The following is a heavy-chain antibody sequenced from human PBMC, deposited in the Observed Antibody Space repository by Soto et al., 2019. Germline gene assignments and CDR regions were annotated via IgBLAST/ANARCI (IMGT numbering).Heavy chain of an antibody. CDR2: INPNNGVT. J-gene: IGHJ5*02. CDR3: ATIFGTRAALDP. V-gene: IGHV1-2*02. Sequence: QVQLVQSGAEVKKPGASVEVSCKASGYTVTGFYVHWVRQAPGQGLEWMGWINPNNGVTKYAQRFVGRVTMTRGTSISIVYMELSTLTSDDTAVYYCATIFGTRAALDPWGQGTRVIVSS. CDR1: GYTVTGFY. D-gene: IGHD3-3*01.